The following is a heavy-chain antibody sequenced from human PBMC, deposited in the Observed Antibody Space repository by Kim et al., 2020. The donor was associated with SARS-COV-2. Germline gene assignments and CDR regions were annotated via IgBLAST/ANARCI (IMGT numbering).Heavy chain of an antibody. Sequence: GGSLRLSCAASGFTFSNAWMSWVRQAPGKGLEWVGRIKSKTDGGTTDYAAPVKGRFTISRDDSKNTLYLQMNSLKTEDTAVYYCTTGPRDQYYYGSGTKKRDYWGQGTLVTVSS. J-gene: IGHJ4*02. D-gene: IGHD3-10*01. V-gene: IGHV3-15*01. CDR1: GFTFSNAW. CDR3: TTGPRDQYYYGSGTKKRDY. CDR2: IKSKTDGGTT.